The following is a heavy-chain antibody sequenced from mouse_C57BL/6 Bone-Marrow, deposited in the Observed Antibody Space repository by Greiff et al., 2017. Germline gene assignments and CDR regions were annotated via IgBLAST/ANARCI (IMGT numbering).Heavy chain of an antibody. CDR3: AREGGGFAY. CDR2: IDPSDSYT. V-gene: IGHV1-50*01. Sequence: QVQLQQPGAELVKPGASVKLSCKASGYTFTSYWMQWVKQRPGPGLEWIGEIDPSDSYTNYNQKFKGKATLTVDTSSSTAYMQLSSLTSDESAVYYCAREGGGFAYWGQGTLVTVSA. CDR1: GYTFTSYW. J-gene: IGHJ3*01.